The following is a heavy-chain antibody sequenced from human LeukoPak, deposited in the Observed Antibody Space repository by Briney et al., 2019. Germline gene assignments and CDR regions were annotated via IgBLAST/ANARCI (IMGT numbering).Heavy chain of an antibody. V-gene: IGHV3-9*01. CDR2: ISWNSGSI. J-gene: IGHJ4*02. D-gene: IGHD3-10*01. CDR3: AKEDGSGSYYPYYFDY. Sequence: GRSLRLSCAASGSTFDDYAMHWVRQPPGNGLGWVSGISWNSGSIGYADSVKGRFTISRDNAKNSLYLQMNSLRAEDTALYYCAKEDGSGSYYPYYFDYWGQGTLVTVSS. CDR1: GSTFDDYA.